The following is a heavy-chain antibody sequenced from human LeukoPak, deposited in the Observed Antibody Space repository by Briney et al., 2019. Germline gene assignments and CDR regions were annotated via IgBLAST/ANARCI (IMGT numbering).Heavy chain of an antibody. V-gene: IGHV4-34*01. CDR1: GGSFSGYY. J-gene: IGHJ6*03. CDR3: ALCSGWYRGYYYMDV. CDR2: INHSGST. D-gene: IGHD6-19*01. Sequence: ETLSLTCAVYGGSFSGYYWSWIRQPPGKGLEWIGEINHSGSTNYNPALKRGGTISVDTSKNQFSLKLSSVTAADTAVYYCALCSGWYRGYYYMDVWGKGTTVTVSS.